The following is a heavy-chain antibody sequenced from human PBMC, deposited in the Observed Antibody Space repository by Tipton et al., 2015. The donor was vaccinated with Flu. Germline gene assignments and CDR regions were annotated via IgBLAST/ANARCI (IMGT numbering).Heavy chain of an antibody. V-gene: IGHV4-61*02. CDR2: IYTNGRT. D-gene: IGHD1-26*01. J-gene: IGHJ3*02. CDR1: GGSISSGSYF. Sequence: TLSLTCIVSGGSISSGSYFWSWIRQPAGKGLQWIGRIYTNGRTNYNPSLESRVSISADTSKNEFSLSLSSVTAADTAMYYCARYRGSNARGEGNDAFDIWGHGTMVSVSS. CDR3: ARYRGSNARGEGNDAFDI.